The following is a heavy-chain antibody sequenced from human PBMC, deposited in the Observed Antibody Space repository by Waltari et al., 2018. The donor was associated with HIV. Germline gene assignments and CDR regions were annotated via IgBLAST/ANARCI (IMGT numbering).Heavy chain of an antibody. CDR3: ARATYYYDSSGSKTNAFDI. D-gene: IGHD3-22*01. V-gene: IGHV1-69*01. Sequence: QVQLVQSGAEVKKPGSSVTVSCKASGGHFSSYAIRWVRQAPGHGLEWMGGIIPIFGTANYAQKFQGRVTITADESTSTAYMELSSLRSEDTAVYYCARATYYYDSSGSKTNAFDIWGQGTMVTVSS. CDR2: IIPIFGTA. J-gene: IGHJ3*02. CDR1: GGHFSSYA.